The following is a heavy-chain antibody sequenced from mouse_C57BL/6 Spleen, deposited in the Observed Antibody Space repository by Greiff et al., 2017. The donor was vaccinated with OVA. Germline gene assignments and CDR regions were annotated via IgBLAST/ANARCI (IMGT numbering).Heavy chain of an antibody. CDR2: INPNNGGT. Sequence: EVQLQQSGPELVKPGASVKIPCKASGYTFTDYNMDWVKQSHGKSLEWIGDINPNNGGTIYNQKFKGKATLTVDKSSSTAYMELRSLTSEDTAVYYCARRGYYGRIYYFDYWGQGTTLTVSS. D-gene: IGHD1-1*01. CDR1: GYTFTDYN. V-gene: IGHV1-18*01. CDR3: ARRGYYGRIYYFDY. J-gene: IGHJ2*01.